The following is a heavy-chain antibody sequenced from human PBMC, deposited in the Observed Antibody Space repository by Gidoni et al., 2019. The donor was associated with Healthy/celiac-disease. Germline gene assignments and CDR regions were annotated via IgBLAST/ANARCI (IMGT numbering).Heavy chain of an antibody. J-gene: IGHJ4*02. Sequence: EVQMLASGGGLVQPGGSLRLSCAAAGFTFSSYAMSWVRQAPGKGLEWVAAISGSGGSTYYADSVKGRFTISRDNSKNTLYLQMTSLRAEDTAVYYCASLQMATIDYWGQGTLVTVSS. D-gene: IGHD5-12*01. CDR1: GFTFSSYA. CDR2: ISGSGGST. V-gene: IGHV3-23*01. CDR3: ASLQMATIDY.